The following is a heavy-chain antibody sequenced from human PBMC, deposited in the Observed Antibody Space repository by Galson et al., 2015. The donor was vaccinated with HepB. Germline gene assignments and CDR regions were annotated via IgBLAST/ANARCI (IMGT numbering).Heavy chain of an antibody. CDR1: GYTFTSYY. CDR2: INPSGGST. Sequence: SVKVSCKASGYTFTSYYMHWVRQAPGQGLEWMRIINPSGGSTSCAQKLQGRVIMTRDTSTSTVYMELSSMSSEDTDVYYCARDLGGSYYYFDYWGQGTLVTVSS. J-gene: IGHJ4*02. V-gene: IGHV1-46*04. CDR3: ARDLGGSYYYFDY. D-gene: IGHD2-15*01.